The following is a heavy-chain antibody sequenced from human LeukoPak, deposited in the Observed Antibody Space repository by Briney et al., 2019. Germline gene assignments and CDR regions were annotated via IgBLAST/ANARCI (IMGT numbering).Heavy chain of an antibody. CDR3: ARSIAVAGHEYFQH. J-gene: IGHJ1*01. CDR2: MNPNSGNT. CDR1: GYTFTSYD. Sequence: ASVKVSCKASGYTFTSYDINWVRQATGQGLEWMGWMNPNSGNTGYAQKFQGRVTMTRNTSISTAYMELSSLRSEDTAVYYCARSIAVAGHEYFQHWGQGTLVTVSS. D-gene: IGHD6-19*01. V-gene: IGHV1-8*01.